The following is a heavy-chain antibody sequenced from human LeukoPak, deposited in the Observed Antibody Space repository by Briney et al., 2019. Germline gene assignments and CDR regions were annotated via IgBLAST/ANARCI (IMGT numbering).Heavy chain of an antibody. Sequence: SETLSLTCTVSGGSISSYYWSWIRQPPGKGLEWIGYIYYSGSTNYNPSLKSRVTISVDTSKNQFSLKLSSVTAADTAVYYCARWGSGSYYKTTYQPFDYWGQGTLVTVSS. J-gene: IGHJ4*02. V-gene: IGHV4-59*08. CDR2: IYYSGST. CDR3: ARWGSGSYYKTTYQPFDY. D-gene: IGHD3-10*01. CDR1: GGSISSYY.